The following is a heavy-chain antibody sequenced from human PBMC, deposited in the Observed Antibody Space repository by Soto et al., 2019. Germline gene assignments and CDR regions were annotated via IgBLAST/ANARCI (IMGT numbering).Heavy chain of an antibody. V-gene: IGHV4-61*01. J-gene: IGHJ5*02. D-gene: IGHD3-3*01. CDR3: ARGRAGFFWSGRRDNWFDP. CDR1: VGSVSSCSYY. Sequence: LSLTCIVSVGSVSSCSYYWSWIRHPTGRGLDCSGDIYDSWSTDYNPSPKSRVTISLDASKNQFSLRLSSVTAADTAVYYCARGRAGFFWSGRRDNWFDPWGQGTLVTVSS. CDR2: IYDSWST.